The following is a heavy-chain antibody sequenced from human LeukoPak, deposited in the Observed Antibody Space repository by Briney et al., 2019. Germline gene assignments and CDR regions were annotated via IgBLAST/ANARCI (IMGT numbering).Heavy chain of an antibody. CDR2: ISYDGSNK. J-gene: IGHJ6*03. Sequence: SGGSLRLSCAASGFTFSSYAMHWVRQAPGKGLEWVAVISYDGSNKYYADSVKGRFTISRDNSKNTLYLQMNSLRAEDTAVYYCARDGYSYTYGLYYYYYMDVWGKGTTVTVSS. CDR3: ARDGYSYTYGLYYYYYMDV. CDR1: GFTFSSYA. V-gene: IGHV3-30-3*01. D-gene: IGHD5-18*01.